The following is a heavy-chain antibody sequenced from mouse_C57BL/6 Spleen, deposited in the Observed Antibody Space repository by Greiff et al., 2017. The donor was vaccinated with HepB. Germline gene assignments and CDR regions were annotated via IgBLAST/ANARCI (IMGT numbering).Heavy chain of an antibody. CDR3: ARERNGYYWYFDV. V-gene: IGHV1-52*01. D-gene: IGHD2-2*01. J-gene: IGHJ1*03. Sequence: VQLQQPGAELVRPGSSVKLSCKASGYTFTSYWMHWVKQRPIQGLEWIGNIDPSDSETHYNQKFKDKATLTVDKSSSTAYMQLSSLTSEDSAVYYCARERNGYYWYFDVWGTGTTVTVSS. CDR2: IDPSDSET. CDR1: GYTFTSYW.